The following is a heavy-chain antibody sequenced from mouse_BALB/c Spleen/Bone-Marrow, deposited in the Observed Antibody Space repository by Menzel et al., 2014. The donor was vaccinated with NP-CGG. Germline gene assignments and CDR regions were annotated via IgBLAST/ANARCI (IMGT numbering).Heavy chain of an antibody. CDR3: ASYGNSFGY. CDR2: IDPHYGGT. CDR1: GYSFTGYN. Sequence: EVQLQQSGPELEKPGASVKISCKASGYSFTGYNMNWVKQSNGKSLEWIGNIDPHYGGTSYNRKFKDKATLTVDKSSNTAYMQFKSLTSEDSAIYYCASYGNSFGYWGQGTLVTVSA. V-gene: IGHV1-39*01. J-gene: IGHJ3*01. D-gene: IGHD2-1*01.